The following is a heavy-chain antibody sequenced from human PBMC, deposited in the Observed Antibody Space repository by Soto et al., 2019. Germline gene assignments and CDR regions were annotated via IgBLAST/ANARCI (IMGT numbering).Heavy chain of an antibody. D-gene: IGHD3-3*01. CDR3: AKLLGGFLAWPAPGYYYMDV. Sequence: PGGSVRLSCAASGFTFSSYAMSWVRQAPGKGLEWVSAISGSGGSTYYADSVKGRFTISRDNSKNTLYLQMNSLRAEDTAVYYCAKLLGGFLAWPAPGYYYMDVWGKGTTVTVSS. J-gene: IGHJ6*03. CDR2: ISGSGGST. CDR1: GFTFSSYA. V-gene: IGHV3-23*01.